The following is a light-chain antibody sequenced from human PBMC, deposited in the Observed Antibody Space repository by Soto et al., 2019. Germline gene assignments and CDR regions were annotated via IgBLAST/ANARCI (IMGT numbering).Light chain of an antibody. CDR3: CSYASSSNYV. V-gene: IGLV2-23*01. Sequence: QSALTQPASVSGSPGQSITISCTGTSSDVGTYNLVSWYQHHPGKAPKLMIYEGSKRPSGVSNRFSGSKSVNTAYLTISGLQAEYEAEYNGCSYASSSNYVFGTVT. CDR2: EGS. CDR1: SSDVGTYNL. J-gene: IGLJ1*01.